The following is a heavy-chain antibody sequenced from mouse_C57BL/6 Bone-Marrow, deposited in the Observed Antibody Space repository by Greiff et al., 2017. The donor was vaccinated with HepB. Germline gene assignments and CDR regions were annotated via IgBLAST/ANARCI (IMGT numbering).Heavy chain of an antibody. V-gene: IGHV1-42*01. CDR2: INPSTGGT. CDR3: AREGFYYDYDGTSFDY. Sequence: VQLQQSGPELVKPGASVKISCKASGYSFTGYYMNWVKQSPEKSLEWIGEINPSTGGTTYNQKFKAKATLTVYKSSSTAYMQLKSLTSEDSAVYYCAREGFYYDYDGTSFDYWGQGTTLTVSS. CDR1: GYSFTGYY. D-gene: IGHD2-4*01. J-gene: IGHJ2*01.